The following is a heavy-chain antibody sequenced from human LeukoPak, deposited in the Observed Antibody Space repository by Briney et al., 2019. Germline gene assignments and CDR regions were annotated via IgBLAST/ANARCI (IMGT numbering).Heavy chain of an antibody. J-gene: IGHJ5*02. CDR3: ARLLLYWFDP. Sequence: GESLNISCKGSGYSFTNYWIGWVRQMPGKGLEWMGIIYPGDSDTRYSPSFQGQVTISDDKYIRTAYLQWSSLKASDTAMYYCARLLLYWFDPWGQGTLVTVSS. CDR1: GYSFTNYW. V-gene: IGHV5-51*01. CDR2: IYPGDSDT.